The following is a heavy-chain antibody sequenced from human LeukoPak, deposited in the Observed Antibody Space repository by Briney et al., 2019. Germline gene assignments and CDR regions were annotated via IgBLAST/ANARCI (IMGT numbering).Heavy chain of an antibody. J-gene: IGHJ6*03. CDR2: VDQTGSP. CDR1: GGSLRSDRHN. Sequence: PSETLSLTCSVSGGSLRSDRHNWARVRQSADKGLEHIGSVDQTGSPYYNPPLKSRVTISVDTSNKQFSLNLTSVTAADTAVYYCARDLGGYPFFMDVWGKGITVTVSS. D-gene: IGHD2-15*01. V-gene: IGHV4-39*07. CDR3: ARDLGGYPFFMDV.